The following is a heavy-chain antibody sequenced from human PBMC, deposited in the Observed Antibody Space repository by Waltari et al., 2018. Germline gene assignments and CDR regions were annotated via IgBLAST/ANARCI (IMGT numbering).Heavy chain of an antibody. V-gene: IGHV3-21*01. D-gene: IGHD6-19*01. CDR2: ISSSSSYI. CDR1: GFTFSSYS. Sequence: EVQLVESGGGLVKPGGSLRLSCAASGFTFSSYSMNWVRQAPGKGLEWVSSISSSSSYIYYADSVKGRFTISRDNAKNSLYLQMNSLRAEDTVVYYCARGSGSGSSKHFDYWGQGTLVTVSS. CDR3: ARGSGSGSSKHFDY. J-gene: IGHJ4*02.